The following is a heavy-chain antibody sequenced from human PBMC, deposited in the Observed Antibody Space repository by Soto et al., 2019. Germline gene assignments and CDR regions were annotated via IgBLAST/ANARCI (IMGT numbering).Heavy chain of an antibody. D-gene: IGHD6-19*01. CDR1: GFTFHIYP. Sequence: EVQLLESGGGLVQPGGSLRLSCAASGFTFHIYPMTWVRQTPGKGLEWVSTISRGADDTQYADSVKGRFTLTRADSKKTLDLQLNGLRAEDTAVYYCARRGERWLPEDYWGQGTLVTVSS. V-gene: IGHV3-23*01. CDR2: ISRGADDT. J-gene: IGHJ4*02. CDR3: ARRGERWLPEDY.